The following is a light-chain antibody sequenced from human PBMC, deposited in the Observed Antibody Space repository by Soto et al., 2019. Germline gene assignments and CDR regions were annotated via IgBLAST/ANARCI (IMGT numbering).Light chain of an antibody. Sequence: QSVLTQPASVSGSPGQSITISCTGTSSDVGGYNFISWYQQHPGNAPNLIIYDVNNRPSGVSNRFSGSKSGNTASLTISGIQAEDEADYYCSSFTSSTTLIFGGGTKVTVL. CDR1: SSDVGGYNF. J-gene: IGLJ2*01. CDR3: SSFTSSTTLI. V-gene: IGLV2-14*03. CDR2: DVN.